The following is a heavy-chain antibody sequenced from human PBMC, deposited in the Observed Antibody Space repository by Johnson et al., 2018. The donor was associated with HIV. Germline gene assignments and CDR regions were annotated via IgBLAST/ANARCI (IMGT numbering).Heavy chain of an antibody. V-gene: IGHV3-66*01. J-gene: IGHJ3*02. CDR3: ARGCRDGYTCDAFDI. CDR2: INSGGGT. D-gene: IGHD5-24*01. CDR1: GFTFSGYY. Sequence: VQLVESGGGVVQPGKSLRLSCAASGFTFSGYYMTWVRQGPGKGLEWVSVINSGGGTYSAGSVVGRFNISRDKSKNTLYLQMNRLRDEDTAVYFWARGCRDGYTCDAFDIWGQGTMVTVSS.